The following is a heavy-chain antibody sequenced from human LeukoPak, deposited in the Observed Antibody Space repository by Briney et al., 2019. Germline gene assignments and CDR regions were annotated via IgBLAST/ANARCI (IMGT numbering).Heavy chain of an antibody. Sequence: ASVKVSCTASGYTSTSYYMHWVRQAPGQGLEWMGWINPNSGGTNYAQKFQGWVTMTRDTSISTAYMELSRLRSDDTAVYYCARDSNWNDEGGDFDYWGQGTLVTVSS. D-gene: IGHD1-1*01. CDR3: ARDSNWNDEGGDFDY. V-gene: IGHV1-2*04. J-gene: IGHJ4*02. CDR1: GYTSTSYY. CDR2: INPNSGGT.